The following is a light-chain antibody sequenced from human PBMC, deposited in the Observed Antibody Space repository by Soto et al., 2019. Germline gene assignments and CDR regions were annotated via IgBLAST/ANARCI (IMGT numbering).Light chain of an antibody. V-gene: IGKV1D-13*01. J-gene: IGKJ4*01. CDR1: QGISSA. CDR2: DAS. CDR3: QQFNNYPT. Sequence: AIQLTQSPSSLSASVGDRVTMTCRASQGISSAVAWYQQRPGKAPKLLMYDASSLESGVPSRFSGSGSGTDFTLTISSLQPEDFATYYCQQFNNYPTFGGGTKVHIK.